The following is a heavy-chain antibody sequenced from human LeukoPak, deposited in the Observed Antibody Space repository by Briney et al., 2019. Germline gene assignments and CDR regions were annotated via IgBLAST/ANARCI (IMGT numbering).Heavy chain of an antibody. CDR3: ARTGTIGFLYY. CDR2: INHSGST. D-gene: IGHD1-7*01. Sequence: PSETLSLTCAVYGGSFSDYYWGWIRQPPGKGLEWIGEINHSGSTNYNPSLKSRVTISVDTSKNQFSLKLSSVTAADTAVYYCARTGTIGFLYYWGQGTLVTVSS. CDR1: GGSFSDYY. V-gene: IGHV4-34*01. J-gene: IGHJ4*02.